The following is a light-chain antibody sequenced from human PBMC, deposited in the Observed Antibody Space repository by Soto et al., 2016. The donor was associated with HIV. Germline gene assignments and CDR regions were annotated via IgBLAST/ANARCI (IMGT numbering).Light chain of an antibody. Sequence: DIQLTQSPSSLSASVGDRVTITCRASQSISNYLNWYQQKPGKAPKLLIYAASSLQSGVPSRFSGRGSETDFTLTISNLQPEDFATYYCQQTYSAPPLTFGGGTKVE. CDR2: AAS. J-gene: IGKJ4*01. V-gene: IGKV1-39*01. CDR3: QQTYSAPPLT. CDR1: QSISNY.